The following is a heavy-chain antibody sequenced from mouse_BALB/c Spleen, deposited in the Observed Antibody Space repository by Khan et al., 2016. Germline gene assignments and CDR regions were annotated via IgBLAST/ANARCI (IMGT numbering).Heavy chain of an antibody. D-gene: IGHD1-1*01. J-gene: IGHJ4*01. Sequence: QIQLVQSGPELKKPGETVKISCKASGYTFTNYGMNWVKHAPGKGLNWMGWINPNTGEPTYAEEFKGRFAFSLETSASTAYLQINNLKTEDTAEYVGRRYYGSSYYAMDYWGQGTSVTVST. CDR3: RRYYGSSYYAMDY. V-gene: IGHV9-3*02. CDR1: GYTFTNYG. CDR2: INPNTGEP.